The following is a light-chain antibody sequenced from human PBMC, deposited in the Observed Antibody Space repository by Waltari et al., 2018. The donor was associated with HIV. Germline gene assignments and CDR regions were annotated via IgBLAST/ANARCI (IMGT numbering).Light chain of an antibody. V-gene: IGLV2-23*02. Sequence: QSALTQPASVSGSPGQSITISCTATSSDVGSHNLVSWYQHHPGRAPKLIIYEVIKRPTSVSHRCSGSQSGNTASLTLSGLQAEDEAEYYCCSFADTNTWVFGGGTKLTVL. CDR3: CSFADTNTWV. CDR2: EVI. J-gene: IGLJ3*02. CDR1: SSDVGSHNL.